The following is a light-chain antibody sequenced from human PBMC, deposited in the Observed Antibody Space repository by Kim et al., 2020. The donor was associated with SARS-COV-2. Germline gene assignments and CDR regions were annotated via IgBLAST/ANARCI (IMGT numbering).Light chain of an antibody. J-gene: IGKJ1*01. V-gene: IGKV1-5*03. Sequence: ASVGNRVTITCRASQSINSWLAWYQQKPGKAPKLLIYKASSLESGVPSRFSGSGSGTEFTLTISSLQPDDCATYYCQQYNSYPWTFGQGTKVDIK. CDR1: QSINSW. CDR2: KAS. CDR3: QQYNSYPWT.